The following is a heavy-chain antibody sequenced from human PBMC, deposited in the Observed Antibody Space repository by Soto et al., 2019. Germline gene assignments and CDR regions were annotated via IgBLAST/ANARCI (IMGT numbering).Heavy chain of an antibody. CDR1: GCTFSSYA. Sequence: SVKVSCKASGCTFSSYAISWVRQAPGQGLEWMGGISPIFGTANYAQKFQGRVTITADESTSTAYMDLNSLRAEDTAVYYCARDQEVHDSRGHKIRAMDVWGQGTTVTVSS. V-gene: IGHV1-69*13. CDR3: ARDQEVHDSRGHKIRAMDV. CDR2: ISPIFGTA. D-gene: IGHD6-19*01. J-gene: IGHJ6*02.